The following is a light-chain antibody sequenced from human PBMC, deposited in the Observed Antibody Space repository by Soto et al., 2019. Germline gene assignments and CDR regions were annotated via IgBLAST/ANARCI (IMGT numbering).Light chain of an antibody. CDR1: SSDIGGYNH. CDR3: CSYAGSYSWV. V-gene: IGLV2-11*01. CDR2: DVT. J-gene: IGLJ3*02. Sequence: QSALTQPRSVSGSPGQSVTISCTGTSSDIGGYNHVSWYQQHPGKAPKLMIYDVTKRPSGVPDRFSGSKSGNTASLTFSGLQVEDEADYYCCSYAGSYSWVFGGGTKLTVL.